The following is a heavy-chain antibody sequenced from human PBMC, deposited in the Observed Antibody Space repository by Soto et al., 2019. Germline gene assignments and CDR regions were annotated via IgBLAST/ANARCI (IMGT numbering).Heavy chain of an antibody. CDR3: ARTYGNSWYSP. V-gene: IGHV1-18*01. CDR2: INTYNGNT. Sequence: ASVKVSCKASGYTFTSYGITWVRQAPGQGLEWMGWINTYNGNTNYAQNLQGRVTMTTDASTNTAYMELRSLRSDDTAVYYCARTYGNSWYSPWGQGTLVTVSS. CDR1: GYTFTSYG. D-gene: IGHD2-2*02. J-gene: IGHJ5*02.